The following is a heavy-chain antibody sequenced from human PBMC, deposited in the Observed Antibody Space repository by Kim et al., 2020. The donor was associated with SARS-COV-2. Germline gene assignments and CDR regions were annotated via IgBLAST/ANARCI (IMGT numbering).Heavy chain of an antibody. Sequence: GGSLRLSCAASGFTFSSYSMNWVRQAPGKGLEWVSSISSSSSYIYYADSVKGRFTISRDNAKNSLYLQMNSLRAEDTAVYYCARERTSYRDIAAAGTGAIWGQGTLVTVSS. V-gene: IGHV3-21*01. CDR2: ISSSSSYI. CDR1: GFTFSSYS. J-gene: IGHJ4*02. D-gene: IGHD6-13*01. CDR3: ARERTSYRDIAAAGTGAI.